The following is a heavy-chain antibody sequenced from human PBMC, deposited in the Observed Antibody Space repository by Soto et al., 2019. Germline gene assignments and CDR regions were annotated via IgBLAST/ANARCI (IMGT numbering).Heavy chain of an antibody. CDR2: IIPIFGTA. CDR1: GGTFSSYA. V-gene: IGHV1-69*06. J-gene: IGHJ6*02. D-gene: IGHD3-9*01. CDR3: ARMRGFDWLSDYYYGMDV. Sequence: ASVKVSCKASGGTFSSYAISWVRQAPGQGLEWMGGIIPIFGTANYAQKFQGRVTITADKSTSTAYMELSSLRSEDTAVYYCARMRGFDWLSDYYYGMDVWGQGTTVTVSS.